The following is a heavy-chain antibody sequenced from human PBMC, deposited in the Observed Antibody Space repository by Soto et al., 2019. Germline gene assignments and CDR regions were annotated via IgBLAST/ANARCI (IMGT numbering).Heavy chain of an antibody. CDR1: GYPLPTYG. J-gene: IGHJ4*02. Sequence: QVQVMQSGAQLTQPGASVKVSCETSGYPLPTYGLSWVRQAPGQGLEWRGWIVGDSGNTAYAQKFKGRVTMYRDTATSNGYMELRMLTSDASALYYCATVSEYCSGSSCFDFWGQGTLVSVSS. D-gene: IGHD3-10*01. CDR2: IVGDSGNT. CDR3: ATVSEYCSGSSCFDF. V-gene: IGHV1-18*01.